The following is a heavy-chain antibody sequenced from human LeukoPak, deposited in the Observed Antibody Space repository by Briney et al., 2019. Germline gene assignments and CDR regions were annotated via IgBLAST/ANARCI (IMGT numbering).Heavy chain of an antibody. CDR3: ARGLMVRGCYFDY. CDR2: IYSGGST. D-gene: IGHD3-10*01. Sequence: GGSLRLSCAASGFTVSSNYMSWVRQAPGKGLEWVSVIYSGGSTYYADSVKGRFTISRDNSKNTLYLQMNSLRAEDTAVYYCARGLMVRGCYFDYWGQGTLVTVSS. V-gene: IGHV3-66*01. CDR1: GFTVSSNY. J-gene: IGHJ4*02.